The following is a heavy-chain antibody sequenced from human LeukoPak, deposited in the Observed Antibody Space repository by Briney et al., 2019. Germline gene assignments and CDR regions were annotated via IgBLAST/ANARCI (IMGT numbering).Heavy chain of an antibody. D-gene: IGHD3-3*01. V-gene: IGHV4-30-4*08. CDR3: ARVGYDFWSGYPIY. J-gene: IGHJ3*01. CDR1: GGSISSGDYY. Sequence: SETLSLTCTVSGGSISSGDYYWSWIRQPPGKGLEWIGYIYYSGSTYYNPSLKSRVTISVDTSKNQFSLKLSSVTVADTAVYYCARVGYDFWSGYPIYWGQGTMVTVSS. CDR2: IYYSGST.